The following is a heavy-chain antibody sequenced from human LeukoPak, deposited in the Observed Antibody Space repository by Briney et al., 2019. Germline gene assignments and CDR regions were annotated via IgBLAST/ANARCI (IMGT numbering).Heavy chain of an antibody. V-gene: IGHV4-59*08. Sequence: PSETLSLTCTVSGGSISSYYWSWVRQPPGKGLEWIGYIYYSGSTNYNPSLKSRVIISVDTSKNQFSLKLSSVTAADTAVYYCASAYYYDSNDAFDIWGQGTMVTVSS. CDR3: ASAYYYDSNDAFDI. J-gene: IGHJ3*02. CDR1: GGSISSYY. CDR2: IYYSGST. D-gene: IGHD3-22*01.